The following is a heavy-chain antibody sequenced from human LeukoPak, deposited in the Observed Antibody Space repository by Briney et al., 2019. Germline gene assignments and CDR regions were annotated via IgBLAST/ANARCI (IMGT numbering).Heavy chain of an antibody. V-gene: IGHV3-7*05. CDR1: GFTFNRYW. CDR3: ARDGMGGIKAFDM. J-gene: IGHJ3*02. CDR2: IKHDGSQK. Sequence: GGSLRLSCGASGFTFNRYWMSWDRQAPGKRLEWVANIKHDGSQKYYVDSVKGRFTISRDNAKNSLYLQMNSLRVEDTAVYFCARDGMGGIKAFDMWGQGTMVTVSS. D-gene: IGHD3-10*01.